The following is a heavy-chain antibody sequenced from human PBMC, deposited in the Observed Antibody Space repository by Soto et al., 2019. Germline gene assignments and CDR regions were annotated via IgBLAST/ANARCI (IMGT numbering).Heavy chain of an antibody. CDR3: AKDYLWTGFDP. V-gene: IGHV4-4*07. Sequence: SETLSLTCTVSGGSISSYYWSWIRQPAGKGLEWIGRIYTSGSTNYNPSLKSRVTISVDTSKNQFSLKLKSVTAADTAVYYCAKDYLWTGFDPWGQGILVTVS. D-gene: IGHD2-21*01. J-gene: IGHJ5*02. CDR1: GGSISSYY. CDR2: IYTSGST.